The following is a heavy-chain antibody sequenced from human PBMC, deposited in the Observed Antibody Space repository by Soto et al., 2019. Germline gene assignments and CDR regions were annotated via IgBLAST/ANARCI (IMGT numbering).Heavy chain of an antibody. J-gene: IGHJ6*02. CDR2: IYYSGST. CDR1: GGSISSYY. V-gene: IGHV4-59*01. CDR3: ARGGWLQFVYYYYGMDV. Sequence: KPSETLSLTCTVSGGSISSYYWSWIRQPPGKGLEWIGYIYYSGSTNYNPSLKSRVTISVDTSKNQFSLKLSSVTAADTAVYYCARGGWLQFVYYYYGMDVWGQGTTVTVSS. D-gene: IGHD5-12*01.